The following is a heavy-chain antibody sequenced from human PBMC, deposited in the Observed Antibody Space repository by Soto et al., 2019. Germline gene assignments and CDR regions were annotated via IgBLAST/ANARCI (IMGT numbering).Heavy chain of an antibody. Sequence: SETLSLTCTVAGGSVSSGSYYWNWIRLPPGKGLEWIGYIHYSGSTDYNPTLKSRVAISVDTSKSQFSLKLSSVTAADTAVYYCARGPTVNYYYGMDVWGQGTTVTVSS. CDR2: IHYSGST. CDR1: GGSVSSGSYY. J-gene: IGHJ6*02. V-gene: IGHV4-61*01. CDR3: ARGPTVNYYYGMDV. D-gene: IGHD2-21*02.